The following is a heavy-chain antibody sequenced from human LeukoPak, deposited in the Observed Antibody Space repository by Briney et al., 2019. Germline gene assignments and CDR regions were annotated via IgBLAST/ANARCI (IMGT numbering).Heavy chain of an antibody. J-gene: IGHJ4*02. CDR1: GFTFSAYA. Sequence: GGSLRLSCAASGFTFSAYAMHWFRQAPGKGLEWLAVITPAENKNNHADSAKGRFTISRDNSKDTLYLQMNSLRPEDTAVYYCARAPNSAWHNFACWGQGTLVTVSS. D-gene: IGHD6-19*01. V-gene: IGHV3-30*04. CDR3: ARAPNSAWHNFAC. CDR2: ITPAENKN.